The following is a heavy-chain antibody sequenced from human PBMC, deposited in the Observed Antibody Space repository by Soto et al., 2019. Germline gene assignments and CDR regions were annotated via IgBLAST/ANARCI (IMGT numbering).Heavy chain of an antibody. CDR2: IYYSRTT. J-gene: IGHJ5*02. V-gene: IGHV4-31*03. CDR3: SRAASIWFDP. Sequence: QLQLQESGPGLVQPSQTLSLTCTVSGGSISSGGYYWSWIRQHPGKGLEWIGSIYYSRTTHYNPSLKSRVTISVDTSKNQFSLKLSAVTAADAAVYYCSRAASIWFDPWGQGALVTVSS. CDR1: GGSISSGGYY.